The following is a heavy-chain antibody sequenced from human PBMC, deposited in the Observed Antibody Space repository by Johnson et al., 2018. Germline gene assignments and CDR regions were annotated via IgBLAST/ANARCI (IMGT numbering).Heavy chain of an antibody. CDR2: INPSGGST. Sequence: QVQLVQSGAEVKKPGASVKVSCKASGYTFTSYYMHWVRQAPGQGLEWMGIINPSGGSTSYAQKFQGRLTMTRDMSTSTVYMELSSLRSEDTAVYYCARGGGTDIVMVVAATLLDDWGQGTLVTVSS. D-gene: IGHD2-15*01. CDR1: GYTFTSYY. CDR3: ARGGGTDIVMVVAATLLDD. J-gene: IGHJ4*02. V-gene: IGHV1-46*01.